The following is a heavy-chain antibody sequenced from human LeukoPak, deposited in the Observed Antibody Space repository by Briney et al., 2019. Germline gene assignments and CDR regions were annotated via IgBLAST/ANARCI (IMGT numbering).Heavy chain of an antibody. J-gene: IGHJ4*02. V-gene: IGHV3-48*01. Sequence: GGSLRPSCAASGFTFSSYSMNWVRQAPGKGLEWVSYISSSSSTIYYADSVKGRFTISRDNAKNSLYLQMNSLRAEDTAVYYCARAGREADYWGQGTLVTVSS. D-gene: IGHD5-24*01. CDR1: GFTFSSYS. CDR3: ARAGREADY. CDR2: ISSSSSTI.